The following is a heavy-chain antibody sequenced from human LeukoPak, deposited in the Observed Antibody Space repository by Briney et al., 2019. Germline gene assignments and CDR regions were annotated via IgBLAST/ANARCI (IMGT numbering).Heavy chain of an antibody. CDR1: GYTFTSYY. CDR2: INPSGGST. D-gene: IGHD3-22*01. CDR3: ARDIGDYYDTSGYHIDY. J-gene: IGHJ4*02. Sequence: ASVKVSCKASGYTFTSYYMHWVRQAPGQGLEWMGIINPSGGSTHFAQKFQGRVTMTRDTSTSTVYMELSSLRSEDTAAYYCARDIGDYYDTSGYHIDYWGQGTLVTVSS. V-gene: IGHV1-46*01.